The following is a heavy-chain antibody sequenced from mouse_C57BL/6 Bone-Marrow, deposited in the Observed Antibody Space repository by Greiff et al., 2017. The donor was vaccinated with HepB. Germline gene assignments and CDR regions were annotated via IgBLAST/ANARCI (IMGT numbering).Heavy chain of an antibody. CDR2: INSDGGST. CDR3: ARPPITTVVAGDYFDY. V-gene: IGHV5-2*01. J-gene: IGHJ2*01. Sequence: DVHLVESGGGLVQPGESLKLSCESNEYEFPSHDMSWVRKTPEKRLELVAAINSDGGSTYYPDTMERRFIISRDNTKKTLYLQMSSLRSEDTALYYCARPPITTVVAGDYFDYWGQGTTLTVSS. D-gene: IGHD1-1*01. CDR1: EYEFPSHD.